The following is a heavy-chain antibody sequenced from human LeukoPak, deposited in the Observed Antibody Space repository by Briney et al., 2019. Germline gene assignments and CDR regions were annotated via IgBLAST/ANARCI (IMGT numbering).Heavy chain of an antibody. CDR1: GFSFDDYA. J-gene: IGHJ2*01. CDR3: AKDRASSWWYFDL. D-gene: IGHD1-26*01. V-gene: IGHV3-9*01. CDR2: IDWNSGYI. Sequence: GGSLRLSCAASGFSFDDYAMHWVRQAPGKGLEWVSGIDWNSGYIGYADSVKGRFIISRDNAKNSLYLQMNSLTTEDTAVYYCAKDRASSWWYFDLWGRGTLVTVSS.